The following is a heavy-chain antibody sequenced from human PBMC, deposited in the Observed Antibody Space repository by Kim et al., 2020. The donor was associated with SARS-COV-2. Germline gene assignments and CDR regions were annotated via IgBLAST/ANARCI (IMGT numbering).Heavy chain of an antibody. Sequence: SVKVFCKASGGTFSSYAISWVRQAPGQGLEWMGGIIPIFGTANYAQKFQGRVTITADESTSTAYMELSSLRSEDTAVYYCASTFGGVIRYYFDYWGQGTLVTVSS. D-gene: IGHD3-16*02. CDR1: GGTFSSYA. CDR2: IIPIFGTA. CDR3: ASTFGGVIRYYFDY. V-gene: IGHV1-69*13. J-gene: IGHJ4*02.